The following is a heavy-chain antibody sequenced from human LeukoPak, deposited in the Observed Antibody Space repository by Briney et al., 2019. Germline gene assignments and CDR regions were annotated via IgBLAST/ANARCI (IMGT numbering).Heavy chain of an antibody. V-gene: IGHV1-69*04. CDR1: GGTFSSYA. CDR3: ARHIGTVVKDC. J-gene: IGHJ4*02. Sequence: SVKVSCKASGGTFSSYAISWVRQAPGQGLEWMGRIIPILGIANYAQKFQGRVTITADKSTSTAYMELSSLRSEDAAVYYCARHIGTVVKDCWGQGTLVTVSS. D-gene: IGHD4-23*01. CDR2: IIPILGIA.